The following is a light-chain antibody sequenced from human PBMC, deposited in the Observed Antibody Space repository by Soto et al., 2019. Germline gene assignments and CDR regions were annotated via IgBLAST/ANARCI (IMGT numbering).Light chain of an antibody. CDR2: GAS. V-gene: IGKV3-20*01. Sequence: EIGWTQSPGTLSLSPGERATLSCRASQSVSSSYLAWYQQKPGQAPRLRIYGASSRATGIPDRFSGSGSGTVFTLTISRLEPEDLAVYYCQQYGSAITFGQGTRLEIK. CDR1: QSVSSSY. J-gene: IGKJ5*01. CDR3: QQYGSAIT.